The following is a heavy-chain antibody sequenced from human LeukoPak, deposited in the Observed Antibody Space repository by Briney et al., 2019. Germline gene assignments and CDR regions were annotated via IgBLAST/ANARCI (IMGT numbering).Heavy chain of an antibody. D-gene: IGHD4-17*01. CDR3: AKNDYGDYADWYFDL. CDR1: GYTFTSYG. Sequence: ASVKVSCKASGYTFTSYGISWVRQAPGQGLEWMGWISAYNGNTNYAQKLQGRVTMTTDTSTSTAYMELRSLRSDDTAVYYCAKNDYGDYADWYFDLWGRGTLVTFSS. J-gene: IGHJ2*01. CDR2: ISAYNGNT. V-gene: IGHV1-18*01.